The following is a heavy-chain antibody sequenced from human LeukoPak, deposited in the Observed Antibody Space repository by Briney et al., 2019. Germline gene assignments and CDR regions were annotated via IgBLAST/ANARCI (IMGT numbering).Heavy chain of an antibody. CDR3: ARGQFLYSTGWPSTIRFDY. Sequence: SETLSLTCAVYGGSFSGYYWSWIRQPPGKGLEWIGEINHSGSTNYNPSLKSRGTISVDTSKNHFSLKLSSVTAADTAVYYCARGQFLYSTGWPSTIRFDYWGQGALVTVSS. J-gene: IGHJ4*02. V-gene: IGHV4-34*01. D-gene: IGHD6-19*01. CDR1: GGSFSGYY. CDR2: INHSGST.